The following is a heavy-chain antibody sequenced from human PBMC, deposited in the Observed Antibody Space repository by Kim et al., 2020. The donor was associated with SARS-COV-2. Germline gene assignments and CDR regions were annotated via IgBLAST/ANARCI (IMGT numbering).Heavy chain of an antibody. V-gene: IGHV4-34*01. CDR1: GGSFSGYY. CDR2: INHSGST. CDR3: ARGYSSSWYQRTILPFDY. D-gene: IGHD6-13*01. Sequence: SETLSLTCAVYGGSFSGYYWSWIRQPPGKGLEWIGEINHSGSTNYNPSLKSRVTISVDTSKNQFSLKLSSVTAADTAVYYCARGYSSSWYQRTILPFDYWGQGTLVTVSS. J-gene: IGHJ4*02.